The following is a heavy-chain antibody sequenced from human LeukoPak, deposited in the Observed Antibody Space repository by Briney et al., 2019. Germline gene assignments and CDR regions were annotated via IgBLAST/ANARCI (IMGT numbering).Heavy chain of an antibody. J-gene: IGHJ6*02. CDR1: GYSFTSYW. CDR2: IYPGDSDT. V-gene: IGHV5-51*01. CDR3: ARFSTAVAGLYYYYYGMDV. Sequence: GESLQISCKGSGYSFTSYWIGWVRQMPGKGLEWMGIIYPGDSDTRYSPSFQGQVTISADKSISTAYLQWSSLKASDTAMYYCARFSTAVAGLYYYYYGMDVWGQGTTVTVSS. D-gene: IGHD6-19*01.